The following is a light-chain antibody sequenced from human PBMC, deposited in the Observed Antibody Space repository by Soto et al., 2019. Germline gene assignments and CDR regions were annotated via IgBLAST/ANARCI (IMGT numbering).Light chain of an antibody. CDR1: SSDIGTYNL. J-gene: IGLJ1*01. CDR2: EGI. Sequence: SALTQPASVSGSPGQSITISCTGTSSDIGTYNLVSWYQHYPGKAPKLMIYEGIKRPSGVSNRFSGSKSGNTAFLTISGLQAEDEADYYYCSYAGSGTDNYVFGSGTKVTVL. CDR3: CSYAGSGTDNYV. V-gene: IGLV2-23*01.